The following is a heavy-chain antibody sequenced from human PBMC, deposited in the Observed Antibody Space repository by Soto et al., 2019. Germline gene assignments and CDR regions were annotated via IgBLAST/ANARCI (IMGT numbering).Heavy chain of an antibody. J-gene: IGHJ6*02. Sequence: EVQLVESGGGLVQPGGSLRLSCAASGFTVSSNYMSWVRQAPGKGLEWVSVIYSGGSTYYADSVKGRFTISSDNSKNTLYLQMNSLRADDAAVYYCARDSPYYGSGSDDYYDYYGMDVWGRGTTVTVSS. CDR1: GFTVSSNY. CDR3: ARDSPYYGSGSDDYYDYYGMDV. CDR2: IYSGGST. D-gene: IGHD3-10*01. V-gene: IGHV3-66*01.